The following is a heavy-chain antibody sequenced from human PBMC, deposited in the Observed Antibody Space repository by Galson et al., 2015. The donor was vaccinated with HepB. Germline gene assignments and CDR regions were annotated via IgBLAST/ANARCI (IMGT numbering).Heavy chain of an antibody. CDR3: AREDRNTFIVSIDY. V-gene: IGHV3-33*01. CDR2: IWKDGTSK. D-gene: IGHD2-15*01. Sequence: SLRLSCAASGFTFSNYGMHWVRQAPGKGLEWVALIWKDGTSKYYADSVRGRFSISRDNSKNVLYLQMSSLRDEDTAIYFCAREDRNTFIVSIDYWGQGARVTVSS. CDR1: GFTFSNYG. J-gene: IGHJ4*02.